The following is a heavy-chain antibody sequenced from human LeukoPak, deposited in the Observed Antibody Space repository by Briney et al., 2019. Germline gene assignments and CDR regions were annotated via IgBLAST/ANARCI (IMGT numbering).Heavy chain of an antibody. V-gene: IGHV4-61*09. Sequence: SETLSLTCSVSGGSINGGSYYWSWIRQPAGKPLEWIGHIFTTGSTSYNPSPRTRVTISEDSSKDQFSLNLKSVTAADTAVYYCARDRNWGRGYFDLWGRGTLVIVSS. CDR3: ARDRNWGRGYFDL. CDR1: GGSINGGSYY. J-gene: IGHJ2*01. CDR2: IFTTGST. D-gene: IGHD7-27*01.